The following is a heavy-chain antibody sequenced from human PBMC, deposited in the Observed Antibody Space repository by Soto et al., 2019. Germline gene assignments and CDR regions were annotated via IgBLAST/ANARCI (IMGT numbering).Heavy chain of an antibody. CDR1: GFTFSSYA. D-gene: IGHD2-2*01. V-gene: IGHV3-64D*06. CDR3: VSYPGYCSSTSCYSNYFDY. CDR2: ISSNGGST. J-gene: IGHJ4*02. Sequence: PGGSLRLSCSASGFTFSSYAMHWVRQAPGKGLEYVSAISSNGGSTYYADSVKGRFTISRDNSKNTLYLQMSSLRAEDTAVYYCVSYPGYCSSTSCYSNYFDYWGQGNLVTVYS.